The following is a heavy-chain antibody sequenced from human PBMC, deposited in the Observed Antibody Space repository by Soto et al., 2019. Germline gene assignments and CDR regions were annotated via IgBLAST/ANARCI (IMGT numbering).Heavy chain of an antibody. CDR1: GYTFTSYG. CDR2: ISAYNGNT. D-gene: IGHD2-21*02. V-gene: IGHV1-18*04. CDR3: ARDQGRKGGEYCGGDCYSRYYYGMDV. J-gene: IGHJ6*02. Sequence: ASVKVSCKASGYTFTSYGISWVRQAPGQGLEWMVWISAYNGNTNYAQKLQGRVTMTTDTSTSTAYMELRSLRSDDTAVYYCARDQGRKGGEYCGGDCYSRYYYGMDVWGQGTTDTVSS.